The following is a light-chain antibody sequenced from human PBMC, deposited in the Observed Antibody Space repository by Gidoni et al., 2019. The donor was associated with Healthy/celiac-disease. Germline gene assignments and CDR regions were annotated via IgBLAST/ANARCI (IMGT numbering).Light chain of an antibody. CDR2: DVS. V-gene: IGLV2-14*03. CDR3: SSYTSSSHVV. Sequence: SALTQPASVSGSPGPSITISCTGTSSDVGGYNYVSWYQQHPGKAPKLMIYDVSNRPSGVSNRFSGSKSGNTASLTISGLQAEDEADYYCSSYTSSSHVVFGGGTKLAVL. CDR1: SSDVGGYNY. J-gene: IGLJ2*01.